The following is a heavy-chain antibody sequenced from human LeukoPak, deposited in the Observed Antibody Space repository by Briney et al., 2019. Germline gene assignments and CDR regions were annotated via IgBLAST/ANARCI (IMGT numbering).Heavy chain of an antibody. CDR2: ISYDGGNK. J-gene: IGHJ4*02. Sequence: GGSLRLSCAASGFTFSSYGMHWVRQAPGKGLEWVAVISYDGGNKYYADSVKGRSTISRDNSKNTLYLQMNSLRAEDTAVYYCAKRTAGTLDYWGQGTLVTVSS. D-gene: IGHD6-19*01. CDR3: AKRTAGTLDY. CDR1: GFTFSSYG. V-gene: IGHV3-30*18.